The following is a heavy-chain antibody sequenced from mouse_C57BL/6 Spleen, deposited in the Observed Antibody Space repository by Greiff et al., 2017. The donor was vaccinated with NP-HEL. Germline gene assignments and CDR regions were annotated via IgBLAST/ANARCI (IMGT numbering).Heavy chain of an antibody. J-gene: IGHJ2*01. CDR3: ARDRMDYSNYVPFDY. V-gene: IGHV5-4*01. CDR1: GFTFSSYA. Sequence: EVQLVESGGGLVKPGGSLKLSCAASGFTFSSYAMSWVRQTPEKRLEWVATISDGGSYTYYPDNVKGRFTISRDNAKNNLYLQMSHLKSEDTAMYYCARDRMDYSNYVPFDYWGQGTTLTVSS. D-gene: IGHD2-5*01. CDR2: ISDGGSYT.